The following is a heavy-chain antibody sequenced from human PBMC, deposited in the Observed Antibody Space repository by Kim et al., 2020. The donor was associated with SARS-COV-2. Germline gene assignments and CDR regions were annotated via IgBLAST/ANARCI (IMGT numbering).Heavy chain of an antibody. V-gene: IGHV4-34*01. Sequence: SETLSLTCAVYGGSFSGYYWSWIRQPPGKGLEWIGEINHSGSTNYNPSLKSRVTISVDTSKNQFSLKLSSVTAADTAVYYCARGKPYYYGSGSHNWFDPWGQGTLVTVSS. CDR1: GGSFSGYY. CDR2: INHSGST. CDR3: ARGKPYYYGSGSHNWFDP. J-gene: IGHJ5*02. D-gene: IGHD3-10*01.